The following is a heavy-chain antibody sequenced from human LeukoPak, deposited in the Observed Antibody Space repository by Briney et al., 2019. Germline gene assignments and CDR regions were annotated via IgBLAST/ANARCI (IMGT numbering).Heavy chain of an antibody. J-gene: IGHJ6*03. CDR3: AREGSRTDNYYMDV. Sequence: GGSLRLSCAASGFTFSSYAMHWVRQAPGKGLEWVAVISYDGSNKYYADSVKGRFTISRDNSKNTLYLQMNSLRAEDTAVYYCAREGSRTDNYYMDVWGKGTTVTVSS. CDR2: ISYDGSNK. V-gene: IGHV3-30-3*01. D-gene: IGHD2/OR15-2a*01. CDR1: GFTFSSYA.